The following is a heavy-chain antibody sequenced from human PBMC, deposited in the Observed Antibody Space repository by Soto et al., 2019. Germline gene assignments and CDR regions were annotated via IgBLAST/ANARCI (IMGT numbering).Heavy chain of an antibody. J-gene: IGHJ6*02. V-gene: IGHV3-30*18. CDR3: AKEVRYYDFWSGYLFHYYYYGMDV. Sequence: GGSLRLSCAASGFTFISYGMHWGRQAPGKGLEWVAVISYDGSNKYYADSVKGRFTISRDNSKNTLYLQMNSLRAEDTAVYYCAKEVRYYDFWSGYLFHYYYYGMDVWGQGTTVTVSS. CDR2: ISYDGSNK. D-gene: IGHD3-3*01. CDR1: GFTFISYG.